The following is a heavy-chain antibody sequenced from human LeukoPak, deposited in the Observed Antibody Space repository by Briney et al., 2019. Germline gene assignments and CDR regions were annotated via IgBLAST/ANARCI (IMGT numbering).Heavy chain of an antibody. J-gene: IGHJ3*02. V-gene: IGHV3-30*03. CDR1: GFPFSNYG. Sequence: GGSLRLSCVASGFPFSNYGMHWVRQAPGKGLEWVAAISYGGSQKYYADSVKGRFTISRDNAKKSLYLQMNSLRGEDTAVYFCARGGTYDIWGQGTRVTVSS. CDR3: ARGGTYDI. CDR2: ISYGGSQK.